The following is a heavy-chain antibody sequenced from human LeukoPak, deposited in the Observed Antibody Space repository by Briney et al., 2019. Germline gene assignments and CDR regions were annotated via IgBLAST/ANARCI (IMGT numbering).Heavy chain of an antibody. CDR2: ISYDGSNK. J-gene: IGHJ4*02. CDR3: ARDLAQYSSGWYYSY. CDR1: GFTFSSYA. D-gene: IGHD6-19*01. V-gene: IGHV3-30-3*01. Sequence: GRSLRLSCAASGFTFSSYAMHWVRQAPGKGLEWVAVISYDGSNKYYADSVKGRFTISRDNSKNTLYLQMNSLRAEDTAVYYCARDLAQYSSGWYYSYWGQGTLVTVSS.